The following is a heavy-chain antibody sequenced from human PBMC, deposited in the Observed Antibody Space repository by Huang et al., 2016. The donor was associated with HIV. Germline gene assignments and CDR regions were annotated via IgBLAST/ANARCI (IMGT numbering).Heavy chain of an antibody. CDR1: GYTFTNYD. CDR2: TNPNSSDT. D-gene: IGHD3-10*01. J-gene: IGHJ5*02. V-gene: IGHV1-8*01. CDR3: ARGGLLWFGELST. Sequence: QVQLVQSGAEVKKPGASVKVSCKASGYTFTNYDINWVRQATGQGIEWMGWTNPNSSDTGFAQKFQGRGTMTRNTSISTADMELSSLRSEDTAVYYCARGGLLWFGELSTWGQGTLVTVSS.